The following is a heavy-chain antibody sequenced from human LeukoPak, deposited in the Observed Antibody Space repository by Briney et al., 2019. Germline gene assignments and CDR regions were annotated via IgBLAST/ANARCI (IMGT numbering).Heavy chain of an antibody. CDR3: ARDLVGKALLAAGTGYFDY. Sequence: GGSLRLSCAASGFTFSSYAMGWVRQAPGKGLEWVSVISGSGGTTYYADSVKGRFSISRDNSKNTLYLQMNSLRAEDTAVYYCARDLVGKALLAAGTGYFDYWGQGTLVTVSS. J-gene: IGHJ4*02. V-gene: IGHV3-23*01. CDR2: ISGSGGTT. D-gene: IGHD6-13*01. CDR1: GFTFSSYA.